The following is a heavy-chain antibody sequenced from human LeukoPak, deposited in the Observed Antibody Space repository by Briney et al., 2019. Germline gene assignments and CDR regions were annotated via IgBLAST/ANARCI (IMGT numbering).Heavy chain of an antibody. D-gene: IGHD3-3*01. CDR2: VHLGGRT. V-gene: IGHV4-4*02. J-gene: IGHJ4*02. CDR3: AREGGFYRPLDY. Sequence: PSETLSLTCGVSGGSVSSTNWWTWIRQPPGKGLEWIGEVHLGGRTNYNPSLESRLTMSVDVSENQVSLKLTSVTAADTAVYYCAREGGFYRPLDYSGQGTLVTVSS. CDR1: GGSVSSTNW.